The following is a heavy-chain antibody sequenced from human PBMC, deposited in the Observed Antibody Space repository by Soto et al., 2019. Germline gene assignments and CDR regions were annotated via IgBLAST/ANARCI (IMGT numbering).Heavy chain of an antibody. J-gene: IGHJ4*02. D-gene: IGHD2-2*01. CDR1: GFTFKFYG. CDR2: ISHDGNTH. V-gene: IGHV3-30*18. CDR3: AKDRGGDCPDNSCYFGADY. Sequence: VQMVESGGGVVQPGKSLRLSCETSGFTFKFYGMHWVRQAPGKGLECVAVISHDGNTHYYADSVKGRFTISRDNSKNTLFLLMNRLRLDDASKYYCAKDRGGDCPDNSCYFGADYWGQGALVTVSS.